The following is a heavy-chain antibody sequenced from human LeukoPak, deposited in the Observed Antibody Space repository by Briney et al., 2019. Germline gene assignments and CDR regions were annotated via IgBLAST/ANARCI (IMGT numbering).Heavy chain of an antibody. CDR1: GGTFSSYA. CDR3: ARDLGSYFH. J-gene: IGHJ4*02. Sequence: ASVKVSCKASGGTFSSYAISWVRQAPGQGLEWMGIINPSGGSTSYAQKFQGRVTMTRDTSTSTVYMELSSLRSEDTAVYYCARDLGSYFHWGQGTLVTVSS. D-gene: IGHD1-26*01. CDR2: INPSGGST. V-gene: IGHV1-46*01.